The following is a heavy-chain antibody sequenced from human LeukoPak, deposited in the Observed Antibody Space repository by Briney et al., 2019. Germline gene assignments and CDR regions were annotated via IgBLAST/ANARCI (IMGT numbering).Heavy chain of an antibody. J-gene: IGHJ3*02. CDR1: GASISSNTCY. CDR2: IFNAGST. D-gene: IGHD3-22*01. CDR3: ARNMTVILVAERTDAFDI. Sequence: KTSETLSLTCTVSGASISSNTCYWAWIRQSPGKGLEWIGSIFNAGSTFYNPSLTSRVTMSVDTSKNQFSLKLSSVTAADTAMYYCARNMTVILVAERTDAFDIWGQGTMVTVSS. V-gene: IGHV4-39*01.